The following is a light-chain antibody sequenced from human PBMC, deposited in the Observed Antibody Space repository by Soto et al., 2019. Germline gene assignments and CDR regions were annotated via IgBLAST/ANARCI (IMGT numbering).Light chain of an antibody. V-gene: IGLV1-40*01. Sequence: QLVLTQPPSVSGAPGQRVTISCTGSSSNIGAGYDVHWYQQLPGTAPKLLIYSNNQRPSGVPDRFSGSKSGTSASLAISGLQSEDEADYYCAAWDDSLSGYVFGSGTKLTVL. J-gene: IGLJ1*01. CDR1: SSNIGAGYD. CDR2: SNN. CDR3: AAWDDSLSGYV.